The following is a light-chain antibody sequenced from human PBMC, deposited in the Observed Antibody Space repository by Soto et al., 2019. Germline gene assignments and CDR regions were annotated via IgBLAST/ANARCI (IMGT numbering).Light chain of an antibody. CDR3: QQYGTPRSVT. CDR2: GAS. CDR1: QGIGDT. V-gene: IGKV3-20*01. J-gene: IGKJ5*01. Sequence: EVVMRQSPATLSVSPGEGATLSCRASQGIGDTLAWYQHKPGQTPRLIIYGASGRADGIPHRFSGSGFGTDFTLTISKVEPEDFAVYYCQQYGTPRSVTFGQGTRLEI.